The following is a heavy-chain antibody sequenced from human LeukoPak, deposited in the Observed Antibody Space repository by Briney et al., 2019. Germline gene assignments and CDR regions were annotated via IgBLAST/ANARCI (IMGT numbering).Heavy chain of an antibody. D-gene: IGHD4-17*01. J-gene: IGHJ3*02. CDR2: FDPEDGET. Sequence: ASVKVSCKVSGYTLTELSMHWVRQAPGKGLEWMGGFDPEDGETIYAQKFQGRVTITADKSTSTAYMELSSLRSEDTAVYYCARAIGVAVTTGDFFRKDAFDIWGQGTMVTVSS. CDR3: ARAIGVAVTTGDFFRKDAFDI. V-gene: IGHV1-24*01. CDR1: GYTLTELS.